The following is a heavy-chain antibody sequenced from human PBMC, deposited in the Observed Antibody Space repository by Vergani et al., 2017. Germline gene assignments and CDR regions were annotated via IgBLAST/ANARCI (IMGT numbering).Heavy chain of an antibody. Sequence: VQLVESGGGLVKPGGSLRLSCAASGFTFSDYYMSWIRQAPGKGQEWVSYISRSSSYTNYVDSVKGRFTISRDDAKNSLFLQMNSLRAEDTAVYYCVIVQQWLVDSWGQGTLVTVSS. CDR2: ISRSSSYT. J-gene: IGHJ4*02. D-gene: IGHD6-19*01. CDR1: GFTFSDYY. V-gene: IGHV3-11*06. CDR3: VIVQQWLVDS.